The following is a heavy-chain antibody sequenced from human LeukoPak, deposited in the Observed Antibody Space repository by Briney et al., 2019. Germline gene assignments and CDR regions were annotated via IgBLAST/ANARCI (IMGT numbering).Heavy chain of an antibody. CDR2: IYHTGSA. Sequence: PSETLSLTCTVSGGSMNNYYWSWIRQSPGKGLEWVGYIYHTGSATYKPSLKSRVTLSLDTSKNQFSLRPNSVTAADTAVYYCARGRGDSKGTSFDFWGQGTLVTVSS. CDR1: GGSMNNYY. V-gene: IGHV4-59*01. J-gene: IGHJ4*02. D-gene: IGHD3-22*01. CDR3: ARGRGDSKGTSFDF.